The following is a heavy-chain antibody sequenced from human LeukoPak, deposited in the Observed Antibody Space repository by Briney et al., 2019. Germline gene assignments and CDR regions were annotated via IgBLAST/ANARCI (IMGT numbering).Heavy chain of an antibody. CDR1: GFTFSDYS. Sequence: GGSLRLSCAASGFTFSDYSMNWVRQAPGKGLEWVSYISGTYNTIYYADSVKGRFTISRDNSKNTLYLQMNSLRAEDTAVYYCAKADIAVVVAAIRFDYWGQGTLVTVSS. CDR2: ISGTYNTI. V-gene: IGHV3-48*01. CDR3: AKADIAVVVAAIRFDY. J-gene: IGHJ4*02. D-gene: IGHD2-15*01.